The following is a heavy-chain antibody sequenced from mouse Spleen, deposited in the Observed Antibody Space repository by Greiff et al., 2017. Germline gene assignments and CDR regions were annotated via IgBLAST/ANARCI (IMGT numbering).Heavy chain of an antibody. Sequence: EVQLQQSGPELVKPGASVKISCKASGYSFTGYYMNWVKQSPEKSLEWIGEINPSTGGTTYNQKFKAKATLTVDKSSSTAYMQLKSLTSEDSAVYYCARLTTMITSYAMDYWGQGTSVTVSS. CDR2: INPSTGGT. J-gene: IGHJ4*01. V-gene: IGHV1-42*01. CDR3: ARLTTMITSYAMDY. CDR1: GYSFTGYY. D-gene: IGHD2-4*01.